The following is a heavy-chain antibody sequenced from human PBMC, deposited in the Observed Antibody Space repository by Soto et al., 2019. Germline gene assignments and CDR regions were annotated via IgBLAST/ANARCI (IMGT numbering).Heavy chain of an antibody. CDR2: IIPIFGTP. CDR3: ATQWELMPFDY. J-gene: IGHJ4*02. V-gene: IGHV1-69*06. CDR1: GGIFSSYA. Sequence: SVKGSCKAFGGIFSSYAMRRARQAPGQGLEWMGGIIPIFGTPNYAQKFQGRVTITADKSTSTAYMELSSLRSDDTAVCYCATQWELMPFDYWGQGSLVTVSS. D-gene: IGHD1-26*01.